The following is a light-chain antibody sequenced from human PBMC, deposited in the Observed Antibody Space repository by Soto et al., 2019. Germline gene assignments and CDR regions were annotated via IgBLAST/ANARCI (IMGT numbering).Light chain of an antibody. CDR1: QSVSSN. Sequence: EIVMTQSPATLSVSPGERATLSCRASQSVSSNFAWYQQKPGQALRLLIYGASTRAAGIPARFSGSGSGTNFTLNISSLQYEDFAVYYCQQYNSWPLFGQGTRLEIK. V-gene: IGKV3-15*01. J-gene: IGKJ5*01. CDR3: QQYNSWPL. CDR2: GAS.